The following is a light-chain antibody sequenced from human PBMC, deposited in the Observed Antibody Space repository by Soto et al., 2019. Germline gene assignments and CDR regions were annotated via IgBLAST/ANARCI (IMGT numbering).Light chain of an antibody. CDR2: DAS. J-gene: IGKJ4*01. Sequence: EIVLTQSTATLSLSPGERATLSCRASQSVSSYLAWYQQKPGQAPRLLIYDASNRATGIPARFSGSGSGTDLTLTISSLESEDFAVYYCQQRTNWPLTFGGGTKVEIK. CDR3: QQRTNWPLT. CDR1: QSVSSY. V-gene: IGKV3-11*01.